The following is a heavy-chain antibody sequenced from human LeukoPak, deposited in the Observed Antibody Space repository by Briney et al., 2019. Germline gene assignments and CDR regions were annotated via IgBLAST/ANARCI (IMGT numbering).Heavy chain of an antibody. V-gene: IGHV4-4*02. D-gene: IGHD2-15*01. J-gene: IGHJ4*02. CDR2: IYHSGST. CDR1: GGSISSTNW. CDR3: ARHKETCSGDYCYLDYFDY. Sequence: SETLSLTCAVSGGSISSTNWWSWARQPPGKGLEWIGEIYHSGSTNSNPSLKSRVTISVDKSKNQFSLKLSSVTAADTAVYYCARHKETCSGDYCYLDYFDYWGQGTLVTVSS.